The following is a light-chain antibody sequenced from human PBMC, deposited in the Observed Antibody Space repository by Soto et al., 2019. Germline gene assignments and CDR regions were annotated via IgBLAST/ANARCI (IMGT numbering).Light chain of an antibody. V-gene: IGKV3-15*01. CDR1: QSVSSN. CDR2: GAS. CDR3: QQYNNWPWT. Sequence: EIVMTQSPATLSVSPGERATLSCRASQSVSSNLAWYQQKPGQAPRLLIYGASTRATGIPARFSGSGSGTAFILTITSPHSEDFAVYYCQQYNNWPWTFGQGTNVEIK. J-gene: IGKJ1*01.